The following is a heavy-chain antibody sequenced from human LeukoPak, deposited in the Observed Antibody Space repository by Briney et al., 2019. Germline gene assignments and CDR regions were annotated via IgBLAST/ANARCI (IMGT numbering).Heavy chain of an antibody. J-gene: IGHJ6*02. CDR2: ISAYNGNT. D-gene: IGHD3-3*01. CDR1: GYTFTSYG. V-gene: IGHV1-18*01. CDR3: ARDFWSGYSHYYGMDV. Sequence: ASVKASCKASGYTFTSYGISWVRQAPGQGLEWMGWISAYNGNTNYAQKLQGRVTMTTDTSTSTAYMELRSLRSDDTAVYYCARDFWSGYSHYYGMDVWGQGTTVTVSS.